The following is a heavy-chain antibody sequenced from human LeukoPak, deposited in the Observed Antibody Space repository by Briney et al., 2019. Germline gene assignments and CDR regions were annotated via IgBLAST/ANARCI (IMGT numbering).Heavy chain of an antibody. CDR3: ATTKHSYGYYYYYYMDV. D-gene: IGHD5-18*01. CDR1: GFTFDDYG. Sequence: PGGPVTLSCAASGFTFDDYGMSWLRQAPGKGLEWVSGINWRGGSTGYGDSVKGLFTISRDNARNSLYVQMNSLRAEDTALYYCATTKHSYGYYYYYYMDVWGKGTTVTISS. CDR2: INWRGGST. J-gene: IGHJ6*03. V-gene: IGHV3-20*04.